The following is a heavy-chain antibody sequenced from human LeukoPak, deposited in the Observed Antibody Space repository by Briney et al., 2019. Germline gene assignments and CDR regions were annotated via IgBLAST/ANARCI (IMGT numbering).Heavy chain of an antibody. CDR2: IISDGSSA. J-gene: IGHJ4*02. V-gene: IGHV3-74*01. D-gene: IGHD4-11*01. Sequence: PGGSLRLSCAASGFTFGDYWMHWVRQAPGKGLVWVSRIISDGSSASYADSVKGRFTMPRDNAKNTLHLQMNSLRVEDTAVYYCVRDSNYHPDCWGQGTLVTVSS. CDR3: VRDSNYHPDC. CDR1: GFTFGDYW.